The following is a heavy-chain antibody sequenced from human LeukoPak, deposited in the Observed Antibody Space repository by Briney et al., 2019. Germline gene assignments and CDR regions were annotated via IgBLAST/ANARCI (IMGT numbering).Heavy chain of an antibody. D-gene: IGHD6-13*01. Sequence: GGSLRLSCAASGFTFSSYSMNWVRQAPGKGLEWVSSISSSSSYIYYADSVKGRFTISRDNAKNSLYLQMNSLRAKDTAVYYCARAFMYSSSWDDYWGQGTLVTVSS. CDR2: ISSSSSYI. CDR1: GFTFSSYS. J-gene: IGHJ4*02. CDR3: ARAFMYSSSWDDY. V-gene: IGHV3-21*01.